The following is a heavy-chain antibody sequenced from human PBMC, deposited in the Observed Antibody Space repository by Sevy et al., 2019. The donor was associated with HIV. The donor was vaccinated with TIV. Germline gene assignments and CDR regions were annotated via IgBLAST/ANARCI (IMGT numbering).Heavy chain of an antibody. CDR1: GFTFDDYT. V-gene: IGHV3-43*01. Sequence: GGSLRLSYAASGFTFDDYTMRWVRQVPGKGLEWVSLISWDGGSTYYADFVKGRFTISRDNSKNSLYLEMNSLRTEDTALYYCAKDIGLGRGGYFDYWGQGTLVTVSS. CDR2: ISWDGGST. CDR3: AKDIGLGRGGYFDY. D-gene: IGHD7-27*01. J-gene: IGHJ4*02.